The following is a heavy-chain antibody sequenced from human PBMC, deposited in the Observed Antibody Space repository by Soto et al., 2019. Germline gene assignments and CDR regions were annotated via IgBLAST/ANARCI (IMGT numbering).Heavy chain of an antibody. Sequence: ASVKVSCKASGGTFSSYAISWVRQAPGQGLEWMGIINPSGGSTSYAQKFQGRVTMTRDTSTSTVYMELSSLRSEDTAVYYCARPGQYSGYDSVPLDGMDVWGQGTTVTVSS. J-gene: IGHJ6*02. CDR2: INPSGGST. CDR1: GGTFSSYA. CDR3: ARPGQYSGYDSVPLDGMDV. D-gene: IGHD5-12*01. V-gene: IGHV1-46*01.